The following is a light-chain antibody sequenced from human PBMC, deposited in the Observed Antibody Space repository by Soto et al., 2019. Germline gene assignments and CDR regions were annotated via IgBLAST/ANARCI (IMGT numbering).Light chain of an antibody. Sequence: QSALTQPASVSGYPGQSITISCTGTSRDVGGYNYVSWYQQHPGKAPKLMSYEVSNRPSGVSNRFSGSKSGNTASLTISGLQAEDEADYDCSSYTSSSTWVFGGGTKLTVL. J-gene: IGLJ3*02. CDR2: EVS. V-gene: IGLV2-14*01. CDR3: SSYTSSSTWV. CDR1: SRDVGGYNY.